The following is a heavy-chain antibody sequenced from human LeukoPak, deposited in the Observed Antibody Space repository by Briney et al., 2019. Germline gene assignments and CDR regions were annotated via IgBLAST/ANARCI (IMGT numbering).Heavy chain of an antibody. J-gene: IGHJ6*02. D-gene: IGHD4-11*01. CDR1: GYTFTIYG. Sequence: SVKVSCKASGYTFTIYGISWVRQAPGQGLEWMGRIIPILGIANYAQKFQGRVTITADKSTSTAYMELSSLRSEDTAVYCCARDLRDYSNVWGQGTTVTVSS. V-gene: IGHV1-69*04. CDR3: ARDLRDYSNV. CDR2: IIPILGIA.